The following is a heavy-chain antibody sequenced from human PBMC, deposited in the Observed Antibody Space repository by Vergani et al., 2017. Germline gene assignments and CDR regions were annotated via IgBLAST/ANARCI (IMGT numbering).Heavy chain of an antibody. CDR1: GGSISSSSYY. CDR3: ASPNYHDSSGYYSFDY. J-gene: IGHJ4*02. D-gene: IGHD3-22*01. CDR2: IFYSGST. Sequence: QLQLRESGPGLVKTSETLSLTCTVSGGSISSSSYYWGWIRQPPGKGLEWIGSIFYSGSTYYNPSLKSRVTISIDTSKNQFSLNLKSVTAADTAVYYCASPNYHDSSGYYSFDYWGQGTLVTVSS. V-gene: IGHV4-39*01.